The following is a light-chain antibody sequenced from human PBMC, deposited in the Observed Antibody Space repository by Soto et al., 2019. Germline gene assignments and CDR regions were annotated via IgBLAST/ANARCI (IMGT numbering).Light chain of an antibody. V-gene: IGKV3-20*01. CDR3: QYYGNSPPT. J-gene: IGKJ1*01. Sequence: EMVLAQSQRPLCLSGLERGDLXCRTSQSISTSPLAWYRQKPGQAPRLLIYGAFNRATGIPDRFSGGGSGTDFTLTITRLEPEDFAVYYCQYYGNSPPTFGQGTKVDI. CDR1: QSISTSP. CDR2: GAF.